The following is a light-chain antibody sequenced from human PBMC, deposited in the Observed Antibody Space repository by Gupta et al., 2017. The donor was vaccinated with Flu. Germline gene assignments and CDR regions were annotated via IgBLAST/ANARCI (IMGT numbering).Light chain of an antibody. CDR3: QVWDSSTEV. Sequence: ALGQTSSITCGGNNIENRKGHWYQQKPGQAPVLGIYRDISRPAGIPERVSGSNSGNTANLTISGAQAGDEADYYCQVWDSSTEVFGGGTKLTVL. V-gene: IGLV3-9*01. CDR2: RDI. J-gene: IGLJ2*01. CDR1: NIENRK.